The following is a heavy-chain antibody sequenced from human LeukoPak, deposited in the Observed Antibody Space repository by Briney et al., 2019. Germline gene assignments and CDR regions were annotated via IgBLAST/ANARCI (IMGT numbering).Heavy chain of an antibody. V-gene: IGHV1-2*02. CDR1: GYTFTGYY. J-gene: IGHJ4*02. Sequence: ASVKVSCKASGYTFTGYYMHWVRQAPGQGLEWMGWINPNSGGTNYAQKFQGRVTMTRDTSISTAYMELSRLRPDDTAVYYCARGGVGDQLPHDYWGQGTLVTVSS. D-gene: IGHD2-2*01. CDR2: INPNSGGT. CDR3: ARGGVGDQLPHDY.